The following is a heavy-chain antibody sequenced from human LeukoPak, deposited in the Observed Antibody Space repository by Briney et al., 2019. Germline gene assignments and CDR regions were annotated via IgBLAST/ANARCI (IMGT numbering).Heavy chain of an antibody. CDR2: INPSGGST. D-gene: IGHD5-18*01. J-gene: IGHJ3*02. V-gene: IGHV1-46*01. CDR3: ARDIGYSYGPDAFDI. CDR1: GYTLTSYY. Sequence: GASVKVSCKASGYTLTSYYMHWVRQAPGQGLEWMGIINPSGGSTSYAQKFQGRVTMTRDTSTSTVYMELSSLRSGDTAVYYCARDIGYSYGPDAFDIWGQGTMVTVSS.